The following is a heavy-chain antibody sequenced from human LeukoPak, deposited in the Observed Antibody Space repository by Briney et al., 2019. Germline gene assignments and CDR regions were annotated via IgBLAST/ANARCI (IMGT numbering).Heavy chain of an antibody. J-gene: IGHJ4*02. V-gene: IGHV1-2*02. D-gene: IGHD3-3*01. Sequence: ASVKVSCKASGYTFTRYYMHWVRQAPGQGLEWMGWINPNSGGTNYAQKFQGRVTMTRDTSISTAYMELSRLRSDDTAVYYCARGRNDFWSGYYTGLSYWGQGTLVTVSS. CDR2: INPNSGGT. CDR1: GYTFTRYY. CDR3: ARGRNDFWSGYYTGLSY.